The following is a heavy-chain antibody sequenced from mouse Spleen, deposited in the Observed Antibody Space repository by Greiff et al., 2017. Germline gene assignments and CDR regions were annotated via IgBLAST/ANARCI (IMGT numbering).Heavy chain of an antibody. V-gene: IGHV14-4*01. CDR3: TLDYYGSSHYAMDY. CDR2: IDPENGDT. D-gene: IGHD1-1*01. CDR1: GFNIKDDY. Sequence: VQLQQSGAELERPGASVKLSCTASGFNIKDDYMHWVKQRPEQGLEWIGWIDPENGDTEYASKFQGKATITADTSSNTAYLQLSSLTSEDTAVYYCTLDYYGSSHYAMDYWGQGTSVTVSS. J-gene: IGHJ4*01.